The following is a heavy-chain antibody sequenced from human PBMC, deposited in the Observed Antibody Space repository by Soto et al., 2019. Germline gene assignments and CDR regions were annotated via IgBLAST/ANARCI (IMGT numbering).Heavy chain of an antibody. CDR1: GGTFSSYT. CDR2: IIPILGIA. V-gene: IGHV1-69*02. J-gene: IGHJ5*02. Sequence: QVQLGQSGAEVKKPGSSVKVSCKASGGTFSSYTISWVRQAPGQGLEWMGRIIPILGIANYAQKFQGRVTIIADKSTSTADMELSSMRSEDTAVYYCAIGVVLNWFDPWGQGPLVTVSS. CDR3: AIGVVLNWFDP. D-gene: IGHD2-15*01.